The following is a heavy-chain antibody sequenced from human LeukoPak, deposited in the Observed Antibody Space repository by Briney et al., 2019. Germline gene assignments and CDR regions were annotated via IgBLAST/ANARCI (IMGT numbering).Heavy chain of an antibody. V-gene: IGHV3-15*01. CDR1: GFTFSSYA. CDR3: TTEEYSSSPGGYYYGMDV. Sequence: GGSLRLSCAASGFTFSSYAMSWVRQAPGKGLEWVGRIKSKTDGGTTDYAAPVKGRFTISRDDSKNTLYLQMNSLKTEDTAVYYCTTEEYSSSPGGYYYGMDVWGQGTTVTVSS. J-gene: IGHJ6*02. D-gene: IGHD6-6*01. CDR2: IKSKTDGGTT.